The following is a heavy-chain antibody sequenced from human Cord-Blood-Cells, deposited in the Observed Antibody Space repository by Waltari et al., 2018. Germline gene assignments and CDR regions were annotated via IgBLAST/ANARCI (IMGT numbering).Heavy chain of an antibody. D-gene: IGHD3-3*01. Sequence: QVQLQESGPGLVKPSQTLSLTCTVSGGSISSGSYYWSWIRQPAGKGLEWIGYIYTSGSTNYNPSLKSGVTISVDTSKNQCSLKLSSVTAADTAVYYCARKHDFWSGYYDYWGQGTLVTVSS. CDR3: ARKHDFWSGYYDY. CDR2: IYTSGST. V-gene: IGHV4-61*09. J-gene: IGHJ4*02. CDR1: GGSISSGSYY.